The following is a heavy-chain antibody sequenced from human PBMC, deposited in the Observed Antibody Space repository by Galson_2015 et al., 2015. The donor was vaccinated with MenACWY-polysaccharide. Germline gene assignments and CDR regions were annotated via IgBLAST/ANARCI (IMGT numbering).Heavy chain of an antibody. CDR3: AREFTGDGSSWYYWYFDL. J-gene: IGHJ2*01. Sequence: SLRLSCAASGSTFSSFDMHWVRHVIGKGLEWVAAIGTGGDTYYSGSEEGRFTISRENAKNSFYLQMNSLRAGDTAVYYCAREFTGDGSSWYYWYFDLWGRGTLVTVSS. CDR2: IGTGGDT. V-gene: IGHV3-13*01. D-gene: IGHD6-13*01. CDR1: GSTFSSFD.